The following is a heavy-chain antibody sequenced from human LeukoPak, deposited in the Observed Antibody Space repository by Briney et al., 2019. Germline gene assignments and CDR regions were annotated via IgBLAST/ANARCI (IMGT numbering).Heavy chain of an antibody. V-gene: IGHV3-30*02. Sequence: GGSLRLSCAASRFTFSTYGMHWVRQAQGKGLEWVALIRYDGSNKYYADSVKGRFTISRDNSQNTLYLQMNSLRAEDTAVYYCAKDMGTVTKFDYWGQGTLVTVSS. CDR3: AKDMGTVTKFDY. CDR1: RFTFSTYG. CDR2: IRYDGSNK. D-gene: IGHD4-17*01. J-gene: IGHJ4*02.